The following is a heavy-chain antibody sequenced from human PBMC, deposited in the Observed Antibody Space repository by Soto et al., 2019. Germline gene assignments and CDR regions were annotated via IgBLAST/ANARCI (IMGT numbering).Heavy chain of an antibody. V-gene: IGHV4-4*02. CDR2: THHFRGT. CDR3: ARVPGP. J-gene: IGHJ5*02. Sequence: PSETLSLTCAVSGDSLSGSHWWSWVRQPPGKGLEFIGETHHFRGTNYNPSLKGRVTISVDTSKNQFSLKLSSVTAADTAVYYCARVPGPWRQGTLDTVSS. CDR1: GDSLSGSHW.